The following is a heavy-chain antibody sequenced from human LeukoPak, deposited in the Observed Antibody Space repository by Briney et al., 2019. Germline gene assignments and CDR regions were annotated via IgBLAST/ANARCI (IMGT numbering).Heavy chain of an antibody. CDR3: VKGQFGAHH. Sequence: GGSLRLSCAASGFTLSSDWMNWVRQAPGKGLEWVANINQDGSEKNYVDSVKGRFTISRDNARNSLYLQMDSLRVQDTAVYYCVKGQFGAHHWGQGALVTVSS. CDR1: GFTLSSDW. V-gene: IGHV3-7*04. J-gene: IGHJ4*02. CDR2: INQDGSEK. D-gene: IGHD3-16*01.